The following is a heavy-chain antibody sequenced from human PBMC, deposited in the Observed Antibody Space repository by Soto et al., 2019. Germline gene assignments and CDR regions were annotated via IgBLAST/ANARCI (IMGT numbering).Heavy chain of an antibody. CDR2: IYYSGST. J-gene: IGHJ4*02. Sequence: SETLSLSCTVSGGSISTYYWSWIRQPPGKGLEWIGYIYYSGSTNYNPSLKSRVTISVDTSKNQFSLKLSSVTAADTAVYYCASSSYNRGWYVDYWAQGTLVTVSS. CDR3: ASSSYNRGWYVDY. CDR1: GGSISTYY. V-gene: IGHV4-59*01. D-gene: IGHD6-19*01.